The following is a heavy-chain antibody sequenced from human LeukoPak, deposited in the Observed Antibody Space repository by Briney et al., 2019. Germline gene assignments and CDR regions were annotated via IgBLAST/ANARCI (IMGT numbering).Heavy chain of an antibody. J-gene: IGHJ4*02. Sequence: ASVKVSCKASGYTSPGYYMHWVRQAPGQGLEWMGWTNPNSGGTNYAQKFQGRVTMTRDTSISTAYMELSRLRSDDTAVYYCAREHSSSSGKVFDYWGQGTLVTVSS. CDR2: TNPNSGGT. CDR3: AREHSSSSGKVFDY. V-gene: IGHV1-2*02. D-gene: IGHD6-6*01. CDR1: GYTSPGYY.